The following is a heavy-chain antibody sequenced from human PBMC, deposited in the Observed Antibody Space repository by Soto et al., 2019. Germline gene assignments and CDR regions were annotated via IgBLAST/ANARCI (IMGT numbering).Heavy chain of an antibody. CDR2: VYYSGGT. D-gene: IGHD2-21*02. Sequence: PSETLSLTCTVTGGSISSSSYYWGWIRQPPGKRHEWIGSVYYSGGTYYNPSLKSRLTISVDTSKKQFALMLIAVAAAVTTTNICARLLRGDYTWFDPWGQGTPVTVSS. CDR3: ARLLRGDYTWFDP. J-gene: IGHJ5*02. CDR1: GGSISSSSYY. V-gene: IGHV4-39*01.